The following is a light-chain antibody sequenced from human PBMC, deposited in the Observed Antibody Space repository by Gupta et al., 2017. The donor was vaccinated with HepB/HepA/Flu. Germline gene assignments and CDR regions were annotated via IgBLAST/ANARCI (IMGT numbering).Light chain of an antibody. CDR2: DAS. CDR3: QQRNIGPPFTLT. J-gene: IGKJ2*01. V-gene: IGKV3-11*01. Sequence: EIVLTQSPVTLSLSPGETATLSCRASQDINKNLAWYRQKPGQAPRLLIYDASNRASDIPARFSASGSGTDFTLTISRLEPEDFAVDYCQQRNIGPPFTLTFGQGTKLEIK. CDR1: QDINKN.